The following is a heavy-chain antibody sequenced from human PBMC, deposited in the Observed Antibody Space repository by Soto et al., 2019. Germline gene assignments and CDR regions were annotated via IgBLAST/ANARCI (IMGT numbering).Heavy chain of an antibody. J-gene: IGHJ5*02. CDR2: IYYSGST. V-gene: IGHV4-39*01. CDR1: GGSISSSRYY. D-gene: IGHD3-10*01. CDR3: ARHPDVARGGFDP. Sequence: PLETLSLTCTVCGGSISSSRYYGGWIRQPPGKGLEWIGSIYYSGSTYYNPSLKSRVTISVDTSKNQFSLKLSSVTAADTAVYYCARHPDVARGGFDPWGQGTLVAVSS.